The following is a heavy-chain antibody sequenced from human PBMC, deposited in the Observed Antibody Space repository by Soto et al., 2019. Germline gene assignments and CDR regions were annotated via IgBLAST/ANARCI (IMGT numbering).Heavy chain of an antibody. V-gene: IGHV3-23*01. CDR3: AKAGGSGSYSPWDFDY. J-gene: IGHJ4*02. Sequence: EVQLLESGGGLVQPGGSLRLSCAASGFTFSSYAMSWVRQAPGKGLEWVSAISGSGGSTYYADSVKGRFTISRDNSKNTLSLQMTSLRAEDTAVYYCAKAGGSGSYSPWDFDYWGQGTLVTVSS. CDR2: ISGSGGST. D-gene: IGHD3-10*01. CDR1: GFTFSSYA.